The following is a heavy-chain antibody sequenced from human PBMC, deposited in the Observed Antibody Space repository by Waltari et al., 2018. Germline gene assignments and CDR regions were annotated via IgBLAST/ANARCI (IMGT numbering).Heavy chain of an antibody. J-gene: IGHJ6*02. CDR3: ARVARKTYSSPVPGRDYYYGMDV. Sequence: EEQLVESGGDLIQPGESLRVSCAVSGFTFSRYWMNWVRQAPGKGLLLVARIKGDCSATIYADSVRGRFTISRDNARNTVFLQMKSLRAEDTAVYYCARVARKTYSSPVPGRDYYYGMDVWGLGTTVTVSS. D-gene: IGHD3-22*01. CDR1: GFTFSRYW. CDR2: IKGDCSAT. V-gene: IGHV3-74*01.